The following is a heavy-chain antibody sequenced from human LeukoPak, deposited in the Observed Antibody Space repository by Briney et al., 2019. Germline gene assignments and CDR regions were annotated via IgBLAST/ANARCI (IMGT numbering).Heavy chain of an antibody. CDR2: INPNSGGT. CDR3: ARYYYDSSGLDY. D-gene: IGHD3-22*01. CDR1: GFTFTGYY. J-gene: IGHJ4*02. V-gene: IGHV1-2*02. Sequence: GASVKVSCKASGFTFTGYYMHWVRQAPGQGLEWMGWINPNSGGTNYAQKFQGRVTMTRDTSISTAYMELSRLRSDDTAVYYCARYYYDSSGLDYWGQGTLVTVSS.